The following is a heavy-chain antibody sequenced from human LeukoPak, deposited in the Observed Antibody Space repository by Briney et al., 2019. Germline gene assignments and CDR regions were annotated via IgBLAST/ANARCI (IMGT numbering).Heavy chain of an antibody. CDR1: GFSFSDYN. J-gene: IGHJ6*03. CDR2: VSSSSRTI. D-gene: IGHD5-24*01. CDR3: ARVTEMSRVHYYYMDV. V-gene: IGHV3-48*02. Sequence: GGSLRLSCAASGFSFSDYNMNWVRQAQGKGLKWISYVSSSSRTIYYADSVRGRFTISRDNAKNSLYLQMNSLRDEDTAVYYCARVTEMSRVHYYYMDVWGKGTTVIVS.